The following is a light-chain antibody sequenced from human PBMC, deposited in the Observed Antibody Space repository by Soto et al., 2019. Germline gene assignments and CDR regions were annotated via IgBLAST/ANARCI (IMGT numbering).Light chain of an antibody. CDR3: QSYDSSLRGYV. J-gene: IGLJ1*01. Sequence: QSALTQPPSVSGAPGQRVTISCTGSSSNIGAGYDVHWYQQLPGTAPKLLMYGNGNRPSGVPDRFSGSKSGTSASLAITGLQAEDEADYYCQSYDSSLRGYVFXTGTKVTVL. CDR1: SSNIGAGYD. V-gene: IGLV1-40*01. CDR2: GNG.